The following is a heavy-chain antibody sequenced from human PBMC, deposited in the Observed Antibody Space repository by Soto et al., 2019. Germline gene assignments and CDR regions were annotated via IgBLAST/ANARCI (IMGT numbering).Heavy chain of an antibody. CDR1: GGAISSGGYY. D-gene: IGHD5-18*01. CDR2: IYYSGST. J-gene: IGHJ4*02. V-gene: IGHV4-31*03. CDR3: ARQVDTAMSHFDY. Sequence: TLSLTCTVSGGAISSGGYYWSCIRQHPGKGLEWIGYIYYSGSTYYNPSLKSRVTISVDTSKNQFSLKLSSVTAADTAVYYCARQVDTAMSHFDYWGQGTLVTVSS.